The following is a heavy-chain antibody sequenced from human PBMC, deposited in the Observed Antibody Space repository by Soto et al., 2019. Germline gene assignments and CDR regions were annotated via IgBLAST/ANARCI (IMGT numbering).Heavy chain of an antibody. D-gene: IGHD3-3*01. Sequence: VGSLRLSCAASGFTFSSYGIHWVRQAPGKGMEWVAVVGNDGGTKYYADSVKGRFTISRDNSKNTLYLQMNSLRAEDTAVYYCARVFLEWSTLYGMDVWGQGTTVTVSS. CDR1: GFTFSSYG. V-gene: IGHV3-33*08. CDR2: VGNDGGTK. J-gene: IGHJ6*02. CDR3: ARVFLEWSTLYGMDV.